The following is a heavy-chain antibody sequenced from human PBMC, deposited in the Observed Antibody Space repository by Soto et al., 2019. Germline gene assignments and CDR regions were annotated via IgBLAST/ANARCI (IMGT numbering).Heavy chain of an antibody. Sequence: EVQLVESGGGLVQPGGSLRLSCAASGFTFSSYAMHWVRQAPGKGLEYVSAISSNGGSTYYANSVKGRFTISRDNSKNTLYLQRGSLRAENMAVFYCGRSASHNFCSSTSCSLKIWGQGTMVTVS. CDR2: ISSNGGST. D-gene: IGHD2-2*01. J-gene: IGHJ3*02. V-gene: IGHV3-64*01. CDR3: GRSASHNFCSSTSCSLKI. CDR1: GFTFSSYA.